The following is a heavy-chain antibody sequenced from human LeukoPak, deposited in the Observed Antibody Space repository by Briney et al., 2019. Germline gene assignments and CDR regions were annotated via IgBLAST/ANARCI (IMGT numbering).Heavy chain of an antibody. V-gene: IGHV1-69*01. Sequence: ASVKVPCEASGGTFSSYAISWVRQAPGQGLEWMGGIIPIFGTANYAQKFQGRVTITADESTSTAYMELSSLRSEDTAVYYCARPSRRITGSNHPYYYYMDVWGKGTTVTISS. J-gene: IGHJ6*03. D-gene: IGHD1-20*01. CDR1: GGTFSSYA. CDR3: ARPSRRITGSNHPYYYYMDV. CDR2: IIPIFGTA.